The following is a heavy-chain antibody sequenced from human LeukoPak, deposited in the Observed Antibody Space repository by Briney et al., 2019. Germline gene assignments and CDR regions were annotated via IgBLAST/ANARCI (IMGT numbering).Heavy chain of an antibody. J-gene: IGHJ4*02. Sequence: GGSLRLSCTVSGFTVSSDSMSWVRQAPGKGLEWVSFIYSGGSTHYSDSVKGRFTISRDNSKNTLYLQMNSLRAEDTAVYYCARDRYYGSGSYGYWGQGTLVTVSS. D-gene: IGHD3-10*01. CDR3: ARDRYYGSGSYGY. V-gene: IGHV3-53*01. CDR1: GFTVSSDS. CDR2: IYSGGST.